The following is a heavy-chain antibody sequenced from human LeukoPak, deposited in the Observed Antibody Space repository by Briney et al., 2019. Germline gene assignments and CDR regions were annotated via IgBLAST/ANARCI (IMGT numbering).Heavy chain of an antibody. D-gene: IGHD4-17*01. CDR2: ISTSSNYI. CDR3: ARGRDPYGDYAPDY. Sequence: GGSLRLSCAASRFSFSSYSMNWVRQAPGKGLEWVSSISTSSNYIYYADSVKGRFTISRDNAKNSLYLQMNGLRAEDTAVYYCARGRDPYGDYAPDYWGQGTLVTVSS. J-gene: IGHJ4*02. V-gene: IGHV3-21*01. CDR1: RFSFSSYS.